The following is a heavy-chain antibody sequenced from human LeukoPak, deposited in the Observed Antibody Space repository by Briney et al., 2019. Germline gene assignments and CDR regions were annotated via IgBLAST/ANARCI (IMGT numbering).Heavy chain of an antibody. CDR2: IYHSGST. CDR1: GYSISSGYY. CDR3: ARDRIGDFDY. J-gene: IGHJ4*02. Sequence: SETLSLTCAVSGYSISSGYYWGWIRQPRGKGLEWIGSIYHSGSTYYNPSLKSRVTISVDTSKNQFSLKLSSVTAADTAVYYCARDRIGDFDYWGQGTLVTVSS. V-gene: IGHV4-38-2*02. D-gene: IGHD3-16*01.